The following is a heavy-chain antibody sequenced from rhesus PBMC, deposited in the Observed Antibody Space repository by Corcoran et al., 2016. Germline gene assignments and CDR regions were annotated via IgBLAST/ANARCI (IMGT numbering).Heavy chain of an antibody. CDR2: DYGKSYNN. D-gene: IGHD3-28*01. CDR3: ARRGSGYDYYFDY. Sequence: QVQLQESGPGLVKPSETLSLTCDVSGGSISGYYYWSWIRQPAGKGLEWIGYDYGKSYNNNDNPSLKKRVNISKDTSKNQFSLKLSSVTAADTAVYYCARRGSGYDYYFDYWGQGVLVTVSS. J-gene: IGHJ4*01. CDR1: GGSISGYYY. V-gene: IGHV4-143*01.